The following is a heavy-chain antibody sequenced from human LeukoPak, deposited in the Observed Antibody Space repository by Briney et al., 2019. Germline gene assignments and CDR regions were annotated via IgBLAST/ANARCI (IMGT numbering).Heavy chain of an antibody. J-gene: IGHJ4*02. D-gene: IGHD6-19*01. Sequence: GGSLRLSCAASGFTFSSYEMNWVRRAPGKGLEGVSYISSSGSTIYYADSVKGRFTISRDNAKNSLYLQMNSLRAEDTAVYYCARDQSGSGGWYFDYWGQGTLVTVSS. CDR2: ISSSGSTI. CDR3: ARDQSGSGGWYFDY. V-gene: IGHV3-48*03. CDR1: GFTFSSYE.